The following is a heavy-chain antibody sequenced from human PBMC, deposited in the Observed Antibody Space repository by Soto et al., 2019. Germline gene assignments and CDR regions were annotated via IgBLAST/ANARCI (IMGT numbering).Heavy chain of an antibody. CDR2: IGRSGETI. J-gene: IGHJ4*02. CDR3: ARDSRGGAARRPTFYY. CDR1: GFTFSSFE. Sequence: EVQLAESGGGLAQPGGSLRLSCVGSGFTFSSFEMNWVRQTPGKGLEWLSYIGRSGETIYYADSVKGRFTISRDNAKSSLFLQMNGLRDEDTGIYYCARDSRGGAARRPTFYYWDRVTLVTVSS. V-gene: IGHV3-48*03. D-gene: IGHD6-6*01.